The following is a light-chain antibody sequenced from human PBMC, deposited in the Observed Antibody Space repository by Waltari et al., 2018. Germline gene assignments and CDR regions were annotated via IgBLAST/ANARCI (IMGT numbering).Light chain of an antibody. CDR1: QGIANY. CDR3: QKYNSAPWT. J-gene: IGKJ1*01. V-gene: IGKV1-27*01. CDR2: AAS. Sequence: DIQMTQSPSSLSASVGDRDTSTCRASQGIANYLAWYQQKPGKVPKLLIYAASTLQSGVPCRFSGSGSGTDFTLTISSLQPEDVATYYCQKYNSAPWTFGQGTKVEIK.